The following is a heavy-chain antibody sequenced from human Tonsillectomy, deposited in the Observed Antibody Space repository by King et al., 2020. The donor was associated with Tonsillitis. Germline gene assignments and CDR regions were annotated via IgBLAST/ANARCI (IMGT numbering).Heavy chain of an antibody. V-gene: IGHV1-69*06. CDR1: GGTLSSYA. CDR2: IIPMFGTT. Sequence: VQLVESGAEVKKPGSSVTVSCKASGGTLSSYAITWVRQAPGQGLEWMGGIIPMFGTTNYAQKFQGRLTFTADKSTGTVYMDLSSLRSEDTAIYYCARDRTGSPLDYWGQGTLVTVSS. J-gene: IGHJ4*02. D-gene: IGHD3-10*01. CDR3: ARDRTGSPLDY.